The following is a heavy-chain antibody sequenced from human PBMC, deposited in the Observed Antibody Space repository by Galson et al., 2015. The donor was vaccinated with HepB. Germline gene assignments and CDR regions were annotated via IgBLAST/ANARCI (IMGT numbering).Heavy chain of an antibody. CDR1: GFTFSSYS. CDR3: ARDSGGPGYSYATHWYVEP. CDR2: ISSSSSYI. D-gene: IGHD5-18*01. V-gene: IGHV3-21*01. Sequence: SLRLSCAASGFTFSSYSMNWVRQAPGKGLEWVSSISSSSSYIYYADSVKGRFTISRDNAKNSLYLQMNSLRAEDTDVYYCARDSGGPGYSYATHWYVEPWGRGTLVTVPS. J-gene: IGHJ2*01.